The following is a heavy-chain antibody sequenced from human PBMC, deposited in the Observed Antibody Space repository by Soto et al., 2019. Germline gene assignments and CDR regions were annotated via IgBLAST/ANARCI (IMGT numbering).Heavy chain of an antibody. Sequence: PGGSLRLSCAASGFTFSDYYMSWIRQAPGKGLEWVSYISSSSSYTNYADSVKGRFTISRDNAKNSLYLQMNSLRAEDTAVYYCARVIAAADFDYWGQGTLVTVSS. D-gene: IGHD6-13*01. CDR3: ARVIAAADFDY. J-gene: IGHJ4*02. V-gene: IGHV3-11*05. CDR1: GFTFSDYY. CDR2: ISSSSSYT.